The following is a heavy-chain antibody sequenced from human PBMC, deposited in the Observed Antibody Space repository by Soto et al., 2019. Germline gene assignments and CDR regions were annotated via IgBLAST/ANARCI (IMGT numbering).Heavy chain of an antibody. CDR3: ARPNLAAAFDY. CDR2: IKQDGSEK. J-gene: IGHJ4*02. D-gene: IGHD6-13*01. V-gene: IGHV3-7*01. CDR1: GFTFDSYW. Sequence: GTLRRSCAASGFTFDSYWISCVRQSPGKGLEWVANIKQDGSEKYYVDSVKGRFTISRDNAKNSLYLQMNSLRAEDTAVYYCARPNLAAAFDYWGQGTLVTVSS.